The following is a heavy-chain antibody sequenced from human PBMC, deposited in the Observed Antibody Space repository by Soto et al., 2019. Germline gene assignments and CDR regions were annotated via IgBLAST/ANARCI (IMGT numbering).Heavy chain of an antibody. CDR3: ARDTHEFWTSHWFDP. V-gene: IGHV1-18*01. J-gene: IGHJ5*02. D-gene: IGHD3-3*01. Sequence: ASVKVSCKTSGYTFNTYGINWVRQAPGQGLELMGWISAYDGKTTYAEKFQGRVTLTTDTSTSTAYMELRSLRSDDTAIYYCARDTHEFWTSHWFDPWGQGTPVTVS. CDR1: GYTFNTYG. CDR2: ISAYDGKT.